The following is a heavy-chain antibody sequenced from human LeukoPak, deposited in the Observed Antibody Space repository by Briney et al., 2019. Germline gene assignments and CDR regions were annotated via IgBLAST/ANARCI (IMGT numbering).Heavy chain of an antibody. Sequence: ASVKVSCKASGGTFSRLTISWVRQAPGQGFEWMGGITPILGTANFAQKFQGRVSITADESTSTAFMELSSLRSEDTAVYYCAREWGLESSGYYYAYWGQGTLVTVSS. J-gene: IGHJ4*02. V-gene: IGHV1-69*13. CDR3: AREWGLESSGYYYAY. CDR1: GGTFSRLT. D-gene: IGHD3-22*01. CDR2: ITPILGTA.